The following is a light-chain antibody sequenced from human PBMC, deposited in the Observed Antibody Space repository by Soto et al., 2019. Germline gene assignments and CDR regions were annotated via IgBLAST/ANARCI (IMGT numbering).Light chain of an antibody. Sequence: QSVLTQPASVSGSPGQSITVSCTGTSSDVGSYNLVSWYQQHPGKAPKLMIYEGSKRPSGVSNRFSGSKSGNTASLTISGLQAEDEADYYCCSYAGSSTSWVFGGATKLTVL. CDR2: EGS. CDR3: CSYAGSSTSWV. CDR1: SSDVGSYNL. J-gene: IGLJ3*02. V-gene: IGLV2-23*01.